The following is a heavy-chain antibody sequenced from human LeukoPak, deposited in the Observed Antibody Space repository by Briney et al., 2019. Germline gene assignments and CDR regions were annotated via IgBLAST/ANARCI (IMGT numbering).Heavy chain of an antibody. CDR3: ARDPAATGTWWFDP. D-gene: IGHD6-13*01. CDR2: ISSSSSTI. J-gene: IGHJ5*02. CDR1: GFTFSSYS. Sequence: GSLRLSCAVSGFTFSSYSMNWVRQAPGRGREWVSYISSSSSTIYYADSVKGRFTISRDNAKNSLYLQMNSLRAEDTAVYYCARDPAATGTWWFDPWGQGTLVTVSS. V-gene: IGHV3-48*01.